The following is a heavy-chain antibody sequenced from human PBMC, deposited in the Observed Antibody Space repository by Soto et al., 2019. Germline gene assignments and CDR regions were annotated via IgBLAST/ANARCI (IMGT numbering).Heavy chain of an antibody. V-gene: IGHV4-31*03. Sequence: SETLSLTCTVSGGSISSGGYYWSWIRQHPGKGLEWIGYIYYSGSTYYNTSLKSRVTISVDTSKNQFSLKLSSVTAADTAVYYCARVVENRGGYYGSGSYYRIDYWGQGTLVTVSS. J-gene: IGHJ4*02. D-gene: IGHD3-10*01. CDR2: IYYSGST. CDR1: GGSISSGGYY. CDR3: ARVVENRGGYYGSGSYYRIDY.